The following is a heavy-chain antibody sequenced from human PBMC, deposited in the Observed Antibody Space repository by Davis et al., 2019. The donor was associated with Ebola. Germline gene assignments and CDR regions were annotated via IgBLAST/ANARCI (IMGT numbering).Heavy chain of an antibody. V-gene: IGHV3-21*01. CDR3: ARGGAWFDP. J-gene: IGHJ5*02. CDR1: GFTFSSYG. Sequence: GESLKISCAASGFTFSSYGMHWVRQAPGKGLEWVSSISSSSSYIYYADSVKGRFTISRDNAKNSLYLQMNSLRAEDTAVYYCARGGAWFDPWGQGTLVTVSS. CDR2: ISSSSSYI. D-gene: IGHD3-16*01.